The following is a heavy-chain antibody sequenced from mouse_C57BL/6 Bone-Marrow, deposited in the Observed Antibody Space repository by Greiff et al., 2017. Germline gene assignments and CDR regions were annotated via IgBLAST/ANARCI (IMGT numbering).Heavy chain of an antibody. V-gene: IGHV1-50*01. CDR2: IDPSDSYT. CDR1: GYTFTSYW. D-gene: IGHD2-3*01. J-gene: IGHJ4*01. CDR3: ARDGYYLYYAMDY. Sequence: VQLQQPGAELVKPGASVKLSCKASGYTFTSYWMQWVKQRPGQGLEWIGEIDPSDSYTNYNQKFKGKATLTVDTSSSTAYMQLSSLTSEDSAVYYCARDGYYLYYAMDYWGQGTSVTVSS.